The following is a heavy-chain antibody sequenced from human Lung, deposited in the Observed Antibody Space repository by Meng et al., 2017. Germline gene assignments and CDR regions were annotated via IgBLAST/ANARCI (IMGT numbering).Heavy chain of an antibody. D-gene: IGHD2-15*01. V-gene: IGHV1-18*01. J-gene: IGHJ4*02. CDR1: GYIFTRYG. CDR2: ISGYNGNT. CDR3: AILSHCTGGTCYPYDY. Sequence: QVQLVQPGGEVKKPGAAGKVSCRAAGYIFTRYGITWWRQAPGQGLEWMGWISGYNGNTNYAQKLQGRVTMTTDTSTSTAYMELMSLGSDDTAVYYCAILSHCTGGTCYPYDYWGQGTLVTVSS.